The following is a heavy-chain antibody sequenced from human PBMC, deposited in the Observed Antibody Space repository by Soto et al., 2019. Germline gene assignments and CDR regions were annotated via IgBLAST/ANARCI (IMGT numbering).Heavy chain of an antibody. Sequence: GGSLRLSCAASGFTFSSYAMSWVRQAPGKGLEWVSAISGSGGSTYYADTVKGRFTISRDNSKNTLYLQMNSLRAEDTAVYYCARAAGGKYDILTGYVNEPLELDYWGQGTLVTVSS. D-gene: IGHD3-9*01. J-gene: IGHJ4*02. CDR2: ISGSGGST. CDR1: GFTFSSYA. V-gene: IGHV3-23*01. CDR3: ARAAGGKYDILTGYVNEPLELDY.